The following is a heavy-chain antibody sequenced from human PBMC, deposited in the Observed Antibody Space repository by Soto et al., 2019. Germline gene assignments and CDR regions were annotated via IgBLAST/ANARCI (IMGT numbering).Heavy chain of an antibody. V-gene: IGHV3-7*01. CDR3: AKNNLYCSSTNCFVFDY. Sequence: PGGSLRLSCAASGFTFSSYAMSWVRQAPGKGLEWVANIKQDGSEKHYVDSVKGRFTISRDNADNSLYLQMNSLRAEDTAVYYCAKNNLYCSSTNCFVFDYWGQGTLVTVSS. D-gene: IGHD2-2*01. CDR2: IKQDGSEK. CDR1: GFTFSSYA. J-gene: IGHJ4*02.